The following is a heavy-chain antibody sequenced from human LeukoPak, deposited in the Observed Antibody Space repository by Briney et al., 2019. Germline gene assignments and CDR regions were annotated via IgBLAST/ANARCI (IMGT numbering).Heavy chain of an antibody. CDR1: GYTFTDYY. CDR2: VDPEDGET. D-gene: IGHD5-18*01. Sequence: ASVKVSCKVSGYTFTDYYMHWVQQAPGKGLEWMGLVDPEDGETIYAEKFQGRVTITADTSTDTAYMELSSLRSEDTAVYYCATPSYGKNWYFDLWGRGTLVIVSS. J-gene: IGHJ2*01. V-gene: IGHV1-69-2*01. CDR3: ATPSYGKNWYFDL.